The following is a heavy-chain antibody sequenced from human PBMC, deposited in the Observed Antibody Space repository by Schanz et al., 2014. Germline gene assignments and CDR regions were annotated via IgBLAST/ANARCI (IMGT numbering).Heavy chain of an antibody. CDR2: ISYDGNNE. Sequence: VQVVESGGGLVQPGGSLRLSCAVSGFTFSSYGMHWVRQAPGKGLEWVAVISYDGNNEDYADSVKGRFSISRDNSQNTLYLQMDSLRPEDTAVYFCAKDTGYCHGGACYCFEYWGLGILVTVSS. CDR1: GFTFSSYG. CDR3: AKDTGYCHGGACYCFEY. D-gene: IGHD2-8*02. V-gene: IGHV3-30*18. J-gene: IGHJ4*02.